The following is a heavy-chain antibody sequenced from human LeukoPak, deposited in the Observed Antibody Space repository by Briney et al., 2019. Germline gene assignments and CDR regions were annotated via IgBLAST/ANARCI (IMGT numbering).Heavy chain of an antibody. CDR3: AREGTLELQGFGNWFDP. CDR2: IYYSGST. CDR1: GGSISSGDYY. D-gene: IGHD1-7*01. J-gene: IGHJ5*02. Sequence: PSETLSLTCTVSGGSISSGDYYWSWIRQPPGKGLEWIGYIYYSGSTYYNPSLKSRVTISVDTSKNQFSLKLSSVTAADTAVYYCAREGTLELQGFGNWFDPWGQGTPVTVSS. V-gene: IGHV4-30-4*08.